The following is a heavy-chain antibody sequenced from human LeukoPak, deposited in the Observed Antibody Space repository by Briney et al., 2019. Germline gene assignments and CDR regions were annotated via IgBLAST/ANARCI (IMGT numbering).Heavy chain of an antibody. CDR2: ISSSSSYI. D-gene: IGHD3-16*01. CDR3: ARDGQGEIWEAFDI. V-gene: IGHV3-21*01. J-gene: IGHJ3*02. Sequence: PGRSLRLSCAASGFTFSSYSMNWVRQAPGKGLEWVSSISSSSSYIYYTDSVKGRFTISRDNAKNTLYLQMNSLRAEDTAVYYCARDGQGEIWEAFDIWGQGTMVTVSS. CDR1: GFTFSSYS.